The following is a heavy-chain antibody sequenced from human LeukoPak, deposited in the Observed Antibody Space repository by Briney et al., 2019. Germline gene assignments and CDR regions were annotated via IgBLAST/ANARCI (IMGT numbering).Heavy chain of an antibody. Sequence: SETLSLTCTVSGGSISSYYWSWIRQPPGKGLEWIGYIYYSGSTNYNPSLKSRVTISVDTSKNQFSLKLSSVTAADTAVYYCARLQVLGYCSSTSCYTGGWFDPWGQGTLVTVSS. CDR2: IYYSGST. CDR3: ARLQVLGYCSSTSCYTGGWFDP. J-gene: IGHJ5*02. CDR1: GGSISSYY. V-gene: IGHV4-59*08. D-gene: IGHD2-2*02.